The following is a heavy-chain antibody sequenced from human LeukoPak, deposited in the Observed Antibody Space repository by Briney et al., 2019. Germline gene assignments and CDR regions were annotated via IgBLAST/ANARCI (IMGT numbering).Heavy chain of an antibody. J-gene: IGHJ4*02. Sequence: GGSLRLSCAASGFTFDDYAMHWVRQGPGKGLEWVSRISWNSDRIGYVDSVKGRFTISRDNAKNSLYLQMNSLRAEDTAVYYCARVSRSTSCYRDWGQGTLVTVSS. CDR2: ISWNSDRI. CDR3: ARVSRSTSCYRD. V-gene: IGHV3-9*01. D-gene: IGHD2-2*01. CDR1: GFTFDDYA.